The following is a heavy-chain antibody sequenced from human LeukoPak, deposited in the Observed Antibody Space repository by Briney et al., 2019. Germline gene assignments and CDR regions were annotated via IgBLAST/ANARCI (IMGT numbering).Heavy chain of an antibody. CDR2: INPNSGGT. CDR3: ARAYGSGSSYYYYYYMDV. CDR1: GYTFTGYY. D-gene: IGHD3-10*01. J-gene: IGHJ6*03. V-gene: IGHV1-2*02. Sequence: ASVKVSYKASGYTFTGYYMHWVRQAPGQGLEWMGWINPNSGGTNYAQKFQGRVTMTRDTSISTAYMELSRLRSDDTAVYYCARAYGSGSSYYYYYYMDVWGKGTTVTVSS.